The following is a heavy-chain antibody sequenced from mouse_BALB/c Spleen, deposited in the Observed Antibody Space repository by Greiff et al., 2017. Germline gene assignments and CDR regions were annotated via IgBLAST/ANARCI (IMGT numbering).Heavy chain of an antibody. J-gene: IGHJ4*01. CDR3: ARSDGVRGAMDY. CDR2: ISYSGST. V-gene: IGHV3-2*02. CDR1: GYSITSDYA. D-gene: IGHD1-1*02. Sequence: EVQLVESGPGLVKPSQSLSLTCTVTGYSITSDYAWNWIRQFPGNKLEWMGYISYSGSTSYNPSLKSRISITRDTSKNQFFLQLNSVTTEDTATYYCARSDGVRGAMDYWGQGTSVTVSS.